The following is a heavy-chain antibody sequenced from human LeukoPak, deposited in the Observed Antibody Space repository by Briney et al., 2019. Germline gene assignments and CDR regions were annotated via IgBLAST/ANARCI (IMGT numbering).Heavy chain of an antibody. V-gene: IGHV3-23*01. CDR1: GFTFSSYA. J-gene: IGHJ4*02. Sequence: PGGSLRLSCAASGFTFSSYAMSWVRQAPGKGLEWVSAIGGTNGRTYYADSVKGRFTISRDNSKNTLYLQMNSQRDEDTAVYYCAKHYYDSSGTPRYFDYWGQGTLVTVSS. CDR2: IGGTNGRT. D-gene: IGHD3-22*01. CDR3: AKHYYDSSGTPRYFDY.